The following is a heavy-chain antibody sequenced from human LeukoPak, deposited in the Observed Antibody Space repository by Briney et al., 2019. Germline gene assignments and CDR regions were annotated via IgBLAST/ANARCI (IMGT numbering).Heavy chain of an antibody. Sequence: GGSLRLSCAASGFPFSSYGMHWVRQAPGKGLEWVAVILFDGSSKYYADPVKGRFTISRDNSKNTLYLQMNSLRAEDTAVYYCAKPPPSYDSSGYYFDYWGQGTLVTVSS. V-gene: IGHV3-33*06. D-gene: IGHD3-22*01. CDR2: ILFDGSSK. CDR1: GFPFSSYG. CDR3: AKPPPSYDSSGYYFDY. J-gene: IGHJ4*02.